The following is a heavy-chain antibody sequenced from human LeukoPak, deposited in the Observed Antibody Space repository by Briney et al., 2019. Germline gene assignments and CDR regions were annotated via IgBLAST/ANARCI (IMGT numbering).Heavy chain of an antibody. CDR1: GDSVSSNGVT. J-gene: IGHJ4*02. D-gene: IGHD3-10*01. CDR2: TYYRSKWSN. CDR3: ARVSGGVFDY. V-gene: IGHV6-1*01. Sequence: SQTLSLTCAISGDSVSSNGVTWNWIRQSPSRGLEWLGRTYYRSKWSNDYAVSMKSRMTINPDTSKNQFSLRLNSVTPEDTAVYYCARVSGGVFDYWGQGNLVTVSS.